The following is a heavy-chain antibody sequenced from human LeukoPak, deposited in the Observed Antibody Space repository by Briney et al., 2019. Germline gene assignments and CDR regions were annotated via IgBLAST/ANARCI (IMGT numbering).Heavy chain of an antibody. CDR2: IYSDGNTT. Sequence: GGSLSLSCAASGFTFSSYWMHWVRQAPGKGLVWVSRIYSDGNTTTNADSVKGRFTFSRDNAKSTLYLQMNSLCAEETAVYYCARGTYLDYWGQGTLVTVSS. D-gene: IGHD3/OR15-3a*01. CDR1: GFTFSSYW. J-gene: IGHJ4*02. CDR3: ARGTYLDY. V-gene: IGHV3-74*01.